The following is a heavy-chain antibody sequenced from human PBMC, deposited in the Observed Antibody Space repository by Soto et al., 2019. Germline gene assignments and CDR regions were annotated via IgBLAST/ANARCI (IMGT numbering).Heavy chain of an antibody. V-gene: IGHV3-23*01. CDR2: VSGGSGVT. J-gene: IGHJ4*02. D-gene: IGHD1-1*01. CDR1: GFSFSTYG. CDR3: AKWNGYGDY. Sequence: EVQLLESGGGLVQPGGSLRLSCAVSGFSFSTYGVTWVRQAPGKGLEWVSGVSGGSGVTHYADSVKGRFTITGDNSKNTVYLHMNSLRVDDTAVYYCAKWNGYGDYWGQGTLVTVSS.